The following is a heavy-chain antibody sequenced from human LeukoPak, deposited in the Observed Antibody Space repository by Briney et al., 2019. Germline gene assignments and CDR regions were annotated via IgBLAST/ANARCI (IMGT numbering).Heavy chain of an antibody. CDR2: IIPIFGTA. CDR1: GGTFSSYA. D-gene: IGHD2-21*02. CDR3: AKDLGVGYCGGDCYSDY. V-gene: IGHV1-69*13. J-gene: IGHJ4*02. Sequence: GASVKVSCKASGGTFSSYAISWVRQAPGQGLEWMGGIIPIFGTANYAQKFQGRVTITADESTSTAYMELSSLRAEDTAVYYCAKDLGVGYCGGDCYSDYWGQGTLVTVSS.